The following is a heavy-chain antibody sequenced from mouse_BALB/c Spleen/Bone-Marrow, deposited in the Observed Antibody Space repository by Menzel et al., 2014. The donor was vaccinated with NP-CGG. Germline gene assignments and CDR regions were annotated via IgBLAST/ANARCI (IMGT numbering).Heavy chain of an antibody. CDR1: GYTFTSYW. V-gene: IGHV1-5*01. CDR3: TTLARNYFDY. J-gene: IGHJ2*01. CDR2: IYPGNSDT. Sequence: VQLKQSGTVLARPGASVKMSCKASGYTFTSYWMHWVKQRPGQGLEWIGTIYPGNSDTTYNQKFKGKAKLTAVTSTTTAYMELSSLTNEDSAVYYCTTLARNYFDYWGQGTTLTVSS.